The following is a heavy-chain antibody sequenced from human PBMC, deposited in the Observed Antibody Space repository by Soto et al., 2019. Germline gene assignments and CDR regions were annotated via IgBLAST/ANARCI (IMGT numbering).Heavy chain of an antibody. D-gene: IGHD1-26*01. Sequence: EVQLVESGGGLVQPGGSLKLSCAASGFTFSGSAMHWVRQASGKGLEWVGRIRSKANSYATAYAASVKGRFTISRDDSKKTAYLQMNSLKTEDTAVYYCTLEELPEADYWGQGTLVTVSS. CDR1: GFTFSGSA. V-gene: IGHV3-73*01. CDR2: IRSKANSYAT. J-gene: IGHJ4*02. CDR3: TLEELPEADY.